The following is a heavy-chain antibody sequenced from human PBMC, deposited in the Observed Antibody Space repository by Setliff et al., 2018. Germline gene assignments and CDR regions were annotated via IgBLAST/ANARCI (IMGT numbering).Heavy chain of an antibody. V-gene: IGHV4-61*02. CDR1: GGSISSGSYY. J-gene: IGHJ5*02. CDR3: ARERIAVAGRSNWFDP. D-gene: IGHD6-19*01. CDR2: IYNSGST. Sequence: SETLSLTCTVSGGSISSGSYYWSWIRQPAGKGLEWIGRIYNSGSTNYNPSLKSRVTISLDTSKNQFSLKLNSVTAADTAFYYCARERIAVAGRSNWFDPWGQGTLVTVS.